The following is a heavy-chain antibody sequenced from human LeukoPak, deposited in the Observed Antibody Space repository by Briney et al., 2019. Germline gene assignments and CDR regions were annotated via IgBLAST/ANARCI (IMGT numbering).Heavy chain of an antibody. V-gene: IGHV3-48*01. J-gene: IGHJ5*02. CDR1: GFTFKSYN. CDR2: ISSSSSTI. D-gene: IGHD2-2*02. CDR3: AKGYIYLNWFDP. Sequence: PGGSLRLSCAASGFTFKSYNMNWVLQAPGKGLEWVSYISSSSSTIYYADSVKGRFTISRDNAKNSLYLQMNSLRAEDTAVYYCAKGYIYLNWFDPWGQGTLVTVSS.